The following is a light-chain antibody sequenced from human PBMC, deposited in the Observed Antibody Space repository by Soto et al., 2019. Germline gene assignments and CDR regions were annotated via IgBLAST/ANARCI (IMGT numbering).Light chain of an antibody. CDR3: YSYTGSSTYV. V-gene: IGLV2-14*03. CDR1: SSDVGGYNY. Sequence: QSVLTQPASVSGSPGQSITISCTGTSSDVGGYNYVSWYQQHPGKAPKLMIYDVNNRPSGVSNRFSGSKSGNTASLTISGLQADDEADYYCYSYTGSSTYVFGTGTKLTVL. CDR2: DVN. J-gene: IGLJ1*01.